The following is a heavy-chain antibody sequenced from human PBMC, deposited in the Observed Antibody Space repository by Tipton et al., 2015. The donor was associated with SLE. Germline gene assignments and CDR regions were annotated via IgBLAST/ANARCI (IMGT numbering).Heavy chain of an antibody. Sequence: QSGAEVKKPGEALQISCKTSGYSFTNSWIVWFRHMLGKGLECMGMIDPSDSDTRYNPSFQGHVSMSIDRSTTTAYLQWRSLKASDTAMYFCARRWVQTVFDYWGQGTLVTVSS. V-gene: IGHV5-51*03. J-gene: IGHJ4*02. CDR3: ARRWVQTVFDY. CDR2: IDPSDSDT. CDR1: GYSFTNSW. D-gene: IGHD3-10*01.